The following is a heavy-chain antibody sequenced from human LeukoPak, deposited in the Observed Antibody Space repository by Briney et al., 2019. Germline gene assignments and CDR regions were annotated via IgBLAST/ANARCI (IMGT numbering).Heavy chain of an antibody. D-gene: IGHD1-1*01. CDR1: GFTFTTYY. CDR3: ARENWSIDY. J-gene: IGHJ4*02. V-gene: IGHV3-7*01. Sequence: GGSLRLSCAASGFTFTTYYMTWVRQAPGKGLEWVANINQDGSVKNYVDSVKGRFTFSRDNARNSVYPQMDSLTADDTAVYYCARENWSIDYWGQGTLVTVSS. CDR2: INQDGSVK.